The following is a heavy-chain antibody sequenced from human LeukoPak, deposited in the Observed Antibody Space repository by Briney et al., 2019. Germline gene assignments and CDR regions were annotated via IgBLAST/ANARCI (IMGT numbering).Heavy chain of an antibody. J-gene: IGHJ4*02. CDR2: IYYSGRT. CDR1: GDSINSGSYY. Sequence: SETLSLTCTVSGDSINSGSYYWAWIRQPPGKELEWIGSIYYSGRTSHNPSLKSRVTISVDTSKNHFSLNLTSVTAADTAVYYCARGTSSSVPFFDFWGQGTLVAVSS. V-gene: IGHV4-39*07. D-gene: IGHD6-13*01. CDR3: ARGTSSSVPFFDF.